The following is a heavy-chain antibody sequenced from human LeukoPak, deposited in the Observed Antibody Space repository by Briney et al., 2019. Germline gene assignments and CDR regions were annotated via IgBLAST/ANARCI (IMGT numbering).Heavy chain of an antibody. J-gene: IGHJ4*02. V-gene: IGHV3-74*01. CDR1: GFTFTDYC. CDR2: INTDTRGT. Sequence: PGGSLRLSCAASGFTFTDYCMHWVRQAPGKGLVWVSIINTDTRGTYYADSVKGRFTISRDNSKNTFSLPLNSLRSEDTAVYYCARAGAYCFDYWGQGTLVTVSS. CDR3: ARAGAYCFDY. D-gene: IGHD3-10*01.